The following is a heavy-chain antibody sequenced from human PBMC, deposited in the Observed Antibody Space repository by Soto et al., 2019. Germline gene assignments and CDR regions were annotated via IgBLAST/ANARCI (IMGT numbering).Heavy chain of an antibody. Sequence: QVQLQESGPGLVKPSETLSLTCPVSGGSISSYYWSWIRQPPGKGLEWIGYIYYSGSTNYNPSLKSRVTISVDTSKNQFSLSLKLSSVTAADTAVYYCARVYGDYLDYWGQGTLVTVSS. J-gene: IGHJ4*02. CDR3: ARVYGDYLDY. V-gene: IGHV4-59*01. CDR2: IYYSGST. D-gene: IGHD4-17*01. CDR1: GGSISSYY.